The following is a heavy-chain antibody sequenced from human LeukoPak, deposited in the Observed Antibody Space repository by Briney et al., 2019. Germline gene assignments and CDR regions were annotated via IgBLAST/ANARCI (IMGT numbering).Heavy chain of an antibody. V-gene: IGHV1-18*01. CDR2: ISAYNGNT. CDR3: ARVLTQWGATIAFDY. Sequence: ASVKVSCKASGGTFSSYAISWVRQAPGQGLEWMGWISAYNGNTNYAQKLQGRVTMTTDTSTSTAYMELRSLRSDDTAVYYCARVLTQWGATIAFDYWGQGTLVTVSS. D-gene: IGHD1-26*01. J-gene: IGHJ4*02. CDR1: GGTFSSYA.